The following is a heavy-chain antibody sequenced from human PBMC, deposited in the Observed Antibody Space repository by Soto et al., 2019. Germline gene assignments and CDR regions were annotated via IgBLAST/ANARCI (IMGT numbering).Heavy chain of an antibody. Sequence: QVQLVQSGAEVKKAGTSVTVSCRASGDTFTGYYMHWVRQAPGQGLEWMGWINPNSGVTKYAQKFQGWVTMTRDTSIRTVYMELSRLRSDDTAVYYCARESGGATATLDYYYFYMDVCGTGTTVTVSS. J-gene: IGHJ6*03. CDR2: INPNSGVT. D-gene: IGHD5-12*01. CDR1: GDTFTGYY. CDR3: ARESGGATATLDYYYFYMDV. V-gene: IGHV1-2*04.